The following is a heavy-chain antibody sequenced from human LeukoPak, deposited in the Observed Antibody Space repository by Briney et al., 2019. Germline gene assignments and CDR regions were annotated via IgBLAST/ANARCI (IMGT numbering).Heavy chain of an antibody. D-gene: IGHD3/OR15-3a*01. CDR1: GGTFSSYT. CDR2: IIPILGIA. Sequence: SVKVSCKASGGTFSSYTISWVRQAPGQGLEWMGRIIPILGIANYAQKFQGRVTITTDESTSTAYMELSSLTSEDTAVYYCARSLFRTSGGYYYMDVWDKGTTVTVSS. V-gene: IGHV1-69*02. J-gene: IGHJ6*03. CDR3: ARSLFRTSGGYYYMDV.